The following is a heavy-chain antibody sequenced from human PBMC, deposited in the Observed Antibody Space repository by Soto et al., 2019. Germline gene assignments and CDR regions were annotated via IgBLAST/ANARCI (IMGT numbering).Heavy chain of an antibody. CDR1: GFTFSSYG. CDR3: AKDDYDSSGPIIFDY. J-gene: IGHJ4*02. D-gene: IGHD3-22*01. Sequence: GGSLRLSCAASGFTFSSYGMHWVRQAPGKGLEWVAVISYDGSNKYYADSVKGRFTISRDNSKNTLYLQMNSLRAEDTAVYYCAKDDYDSSGPIIFDYWGQGTLVTVS. V-gene: IGHV3-30*18. CDR2: ISYDGSNK.